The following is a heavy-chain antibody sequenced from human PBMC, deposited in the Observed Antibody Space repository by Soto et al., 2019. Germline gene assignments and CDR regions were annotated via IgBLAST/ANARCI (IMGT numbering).Heavy chain of an antibody. CDR3: GRVPLDGNYANGVDV. CDR1: GFNFNTYW. CDR2: IDTDGSRK. Sequence: PGASLRLSCAASGFNFNTYWMYWVRQAPGKGLEWVANIDTDGSRKNYVDSVKGRFIISRDNAKNSLFLQTNSLRADDTAVYYCGRVPLDGNYANGVDVWGQGTTVTVS. D-gene: IGHD4-17*01. J-gene: IGHJ6*02. V-gene: IGHV3-7*03.